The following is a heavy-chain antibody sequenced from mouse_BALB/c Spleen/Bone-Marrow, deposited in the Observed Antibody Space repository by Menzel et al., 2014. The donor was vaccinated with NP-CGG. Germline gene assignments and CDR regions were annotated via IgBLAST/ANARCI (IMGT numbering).Heavy chain of an antibody. D-gene: IGHD2-4*01. CDR1: GFSLTTYG. CDR3: ARATMITEGFAY. CDR2: IRAGGST. Sequence: QVHLQQSGPGLVAPSQSLSFSCTVSGFSLTTYGVHWVRQPPGKGLEWLGVIRAGGSTNYNSARMSRLSISKDNTKSQVFLKMNSLQTDDTAMYYCARATMITEGFAYWGQGTLVTVSA. J-gene: IGHJ3*01. V-gene: IGHV2-9*02.